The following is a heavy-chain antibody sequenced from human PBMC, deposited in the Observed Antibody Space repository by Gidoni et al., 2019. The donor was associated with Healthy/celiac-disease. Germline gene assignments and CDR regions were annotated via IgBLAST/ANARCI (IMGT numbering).Heavy chain of an antibody. CDR1: GITSSSDA. Sequence: EVQLLESGGGLVHPGGSLRLSFAASGITSSSDAMSWVRQAPGKGLEWVSAIGGGGGSTYYADSVKGRFTISRDNSKNTLYLQMNSLRAEDTAVYYCAKDFPLNYYDSAWYFDYWGQGTLVTVSS. CDR3: AKDFPLNYYDSAWYFDY. CDR2: IGGGGGST. J-gene: IGHJ4*02. V-gene: IGHV3-23*01. D-gene: IGHD3-22*01.